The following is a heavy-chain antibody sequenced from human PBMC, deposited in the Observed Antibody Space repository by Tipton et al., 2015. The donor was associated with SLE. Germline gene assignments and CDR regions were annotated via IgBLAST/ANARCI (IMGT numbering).Heavy chain of an antibody. V-gene: IGHV4-4*08. CDR3: ARGKTRVEY. CDR2: AYTSGST. D-gene: IGHD1-14*01. J-gene: IGHJ4*02. CDR1: GGSISSSNYY. Sequence: GLVKPSETLSLTCTVAGGSISSSNYYWSWIRQTPGKGLEWIGYAYTSGSTIYNPSLKSRVTISVDTSKNQVSLKLNSVTAADTAVYYCARGKTRVEYWGQGTLVTVSS.